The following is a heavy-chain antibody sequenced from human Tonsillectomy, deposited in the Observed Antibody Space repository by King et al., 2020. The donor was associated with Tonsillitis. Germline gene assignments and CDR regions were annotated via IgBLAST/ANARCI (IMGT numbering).Heavy chain of an antibody. Sequence: VQLVESGAEVKKPGSSVKVSCKASGGTFSSYAISWVRQAPGQGLEWMGGIIPILGTANYAQKFQGRVTITADESTSTAYMELSSLRSEDTAVYYCAREGSGYYYVFDYWGQGTLVTVSS. J-gene: IGHJ4*02. CDR1: GGTFSSYA. D-gene: IGHD3-22*01. V-gene: IGHV1-69*01. CDR2: IIPILGTA. CDR3: AREGSGYYYVFDY.